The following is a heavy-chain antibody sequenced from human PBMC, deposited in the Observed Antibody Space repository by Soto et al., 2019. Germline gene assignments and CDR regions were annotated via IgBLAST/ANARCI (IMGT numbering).Heavy chain of an antibody. CDR1: GRTFSSYT. Sequence: SVKVSCKASGRTFSSYTITWVRQAPGQGLEWMGGITPMFGTPNYAQKFRGRVTITADESSSTAYMEMSSLRSEDTAMYFCARDGTLYDSRAYYYLYWGQGTLVTVSS. V-gene: IGHV1-69*13. CDR2: ITPMFGTP. D-gene: IGHD3-22*01. CDR3: ARDGTLYDSRAYYYLY. J-gene: IGHJ4*02.